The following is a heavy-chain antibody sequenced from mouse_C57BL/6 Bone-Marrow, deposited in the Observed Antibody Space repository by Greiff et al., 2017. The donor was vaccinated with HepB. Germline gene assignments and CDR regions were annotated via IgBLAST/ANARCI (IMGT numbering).Heavy chain of an antibody. CDR3: ARQEDFLIYYYGSRATDY. V-gene: IGHV5-12*01. CDR2: ISNGGGST. CDR1: GFTFSDYY. Sequence: DVKLQESGGGLVQPGGSLKLSCAASGFTFSDYYMYWVRQTPEKRLEWVAYISNGGGSTYYPDTVKGRFTISRDNAKNTLYLQMSRLKSEDTAMYYCARQEDFLIYYYGSRATDYWGQGTSVTVSS. D-gene: IGHD1-1*01. J-gene: IGHJ4*01.